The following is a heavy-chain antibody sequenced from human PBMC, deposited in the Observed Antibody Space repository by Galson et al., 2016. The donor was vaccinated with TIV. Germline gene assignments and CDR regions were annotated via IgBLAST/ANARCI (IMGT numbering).Heavy chain of an antibody. CDR1: GFTFNSYG. CDR2: ILYDGSDK. J-gene: IGHJ4*02. V-gene: IGHV3-30*18. CDR3: AKASLAAAGHEGAFDS. Sequence: SLRLSCAASGFTFNSYGFHWVRQAPGKGLEWVAFILYDGSDKSYADSVKGRFTVSRDNSKNTVSLQMNSLRAEDTAVYYCAKASLAAAGHEGAFDSWGQGTLVTVSS. D-gene: IGHD6-13*01.